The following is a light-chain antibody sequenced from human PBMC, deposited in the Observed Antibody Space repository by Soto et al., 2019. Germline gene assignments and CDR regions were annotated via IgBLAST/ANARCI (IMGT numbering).Light chain of an antibody. Sequence: EIVMTQSPATLSVSPGERATLSCRASQSVSSNLAWYQQKPGQAPRLLIYGASTRATGIPARFSGSESGTEFTLTISSLQSEDFAVYYCQQYNNWPVTFGQGTKVEIK. V-gene: IGKV3-15*01. CDR1: QSVSSN. CDR2: GAS. J-gene: IGKJ1*01. CDR3: QQYNNWPVT.